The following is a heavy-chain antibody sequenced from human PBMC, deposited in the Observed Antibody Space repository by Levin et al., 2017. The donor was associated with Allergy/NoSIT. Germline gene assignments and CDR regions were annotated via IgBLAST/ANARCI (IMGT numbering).Heavy chain of an antibody. V-gene: IGHV5-51*01. CDR3: ARRGTRDYYYYMDV. D-gene: IGHD1-1*01. CDR2: IYPGDSDT. CDR1: GSSFTSYW. J-gene: IGHJ6*03. Sequence: GGSLRLSCQGSGSSFTSYWIGWVRQMPGKDLEWMGIIYPGDSDTRYSPSFQGQVTISADKSISTAYLQWSSLKASDTAIYYCARRGTRDYYYYMDVWGKGTTVTVSS.